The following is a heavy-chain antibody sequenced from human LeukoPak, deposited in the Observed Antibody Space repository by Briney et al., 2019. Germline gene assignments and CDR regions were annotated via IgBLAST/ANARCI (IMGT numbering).Heavy chain of an antibody. CDR3: ARDPTYGSGSPGFDS. D-gene: IGHD3-10*01. J-gene: IGHJ4*02. CDR2: IKQDGTEK. Sequence: GGSLRLSCAASGFTFSNYWMNWVRQAPGKGLEWVANIKQDGTEKYYVDSVKGRFTISRDNAKNSLYLQMNSLRAEDTAVYFCARDPTYGSGSPGFDSWGQGTLVTVSS. V-gene: IGHV3-7*01. CDR1: GFTFSNYW.